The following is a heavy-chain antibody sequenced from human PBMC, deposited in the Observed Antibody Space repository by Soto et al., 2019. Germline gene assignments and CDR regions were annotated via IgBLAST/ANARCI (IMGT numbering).Heavy chain of an antibody. CDR1: GDSVSSNSAA. V-gene: IGHV6-1*01. CDR2: TYYRSKWYN. J-gene: IGHJ5*02. Sequence: SQTLSLTCAISGDSVSSNSAAWNWIRQSPPRGLEWLGRTYYRSKWYNDYAVSVKSRITISPDTSKSQFSLQLNSVTPEDTAVYYCARESYYYDSSRLWTNWFGPWGQGTLVTVSS. D-gene: IGHD3-22*01. CDR3: ARESYYYDSSRLWTNWFGP.